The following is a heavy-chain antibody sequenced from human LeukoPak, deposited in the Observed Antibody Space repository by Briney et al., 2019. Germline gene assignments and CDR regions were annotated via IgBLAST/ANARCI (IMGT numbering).Heavy chain of an antibody. V-gene: IGHV4-30-2*01. Sequence: SETLSLTCAVSGGSISIGGYSWSWIRQPPGKGLEWIGYIYHSGSTYYNPSLKSRVTISVDRSKNQFSLKLSSVTAADTAVYYCARVGDYGDYFDYWGQGTLVTVSS. CDR3: ARVGDYGDYFDY. CDR1: GGSISIGGYS. CDR2: IYHSGST. J-gene: IGHJ4*02. D-gene: IGHD4-17*01.